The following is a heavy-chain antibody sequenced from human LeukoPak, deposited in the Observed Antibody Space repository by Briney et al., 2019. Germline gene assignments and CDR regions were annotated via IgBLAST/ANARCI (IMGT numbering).Heavy chain of an antibody. CDR2: IGDSGADT. V-gene: IGHV3-23*01. CDR1: GFTFNNYA. CDR3: GKDWKLDY. D-gene: IGHD1-1*01. J-gene: IGHJ4*02. Sequence: GGSLRLSCAASGFTFNNYAMSWVRQAPGKGLEWVSAIGDSGADTKYADSVKGRFTISRDNSKNTLYLQMNSLRVEDTAIYYCGKDWKLDYWGQGTLVTVSS.